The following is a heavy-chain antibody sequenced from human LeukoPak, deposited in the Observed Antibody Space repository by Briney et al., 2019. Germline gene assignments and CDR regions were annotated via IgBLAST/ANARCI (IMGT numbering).Heavy chain of an antibody. CDR3: AREIGSSWTNWFDP. V-gene: IGHV1-2*02. CDR1: GYTFTGYH. J-gene: IGHJ5*02. Sequence: VASVKVSCKASGYTFTGYHMHWVRQAHGQGLEWMGSISPNSGGTNYAQKFQGRVTMTRDTSITTAYMELSRLTSDDTAVYYCAREIGSSWTNWFDPWGQGTLVTVSS. D-gene: IGHD6-13*01. CDR2: ISPNSGGT.